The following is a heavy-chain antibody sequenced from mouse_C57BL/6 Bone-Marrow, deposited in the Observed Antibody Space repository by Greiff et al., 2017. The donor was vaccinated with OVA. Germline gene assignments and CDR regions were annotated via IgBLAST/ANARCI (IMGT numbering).Heavy chain of an antibody. J-gene: IGHJ3*01. Sequence: QVQLKQPGAELVKPGASVKLSCKASGYTFTSYWMHWVKQRPGQGLEWIGMIHPNSGSTNYNEKFKSKATLTVDKSSSTAYMQLSSLTSEDSAVYYCARSFGYYGFAYWGQGTLVTVSA. CDR3: ARSFGYYGFAY. CDR1: GYTFTSYW. CDR2: IHPNSGST. D-gene: IGHD2-3*01. V-gene: IGHV1-64*01.